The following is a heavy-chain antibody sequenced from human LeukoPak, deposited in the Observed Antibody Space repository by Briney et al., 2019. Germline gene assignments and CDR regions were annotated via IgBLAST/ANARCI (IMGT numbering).Heavy chain of an antibody. V-gene: IGHV3-21*01. D-gene: IGHD5-12*01. CDR1: GFTFSTYS. CDR2: ISSSSTFI. CDR3: ARDLGKGGYEADY. J-gene: IGHJ4*02. Sequence: PGGSLRFYCAASGFTFSTYSMNWVRQAPGKGLEWVSSISSSSTFIYYADSVKGRFTISRDNAKNSLYLQMNSLRAEDTAVYYCARDLGKGGYEADYWGRGTLVTVSS.